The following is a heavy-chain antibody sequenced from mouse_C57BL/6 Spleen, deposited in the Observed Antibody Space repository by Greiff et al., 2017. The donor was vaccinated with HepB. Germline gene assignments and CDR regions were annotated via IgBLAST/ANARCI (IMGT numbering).Heavy chain of an antibody. V-gene: IGHV6-3*01. Sequence: EVKLVESGGGLVQPGGSMKLSCVASGFTFSNYWMNWVRQSPEKGLEWVAQIRLKSDNYATHYAESVKGRFTISRDDSKSSVYLQMNNLRAEDTGIYYCTVIYDGYYPRYFDVWGTGTTVTVSS. J-gene: IGHJ1*03. CDR3: TVIYDGYYPRYFDV. D-gene: IGHD2-3*01. CDR1: GFTFSNYW. CDR2: IRLKSDNYAT.